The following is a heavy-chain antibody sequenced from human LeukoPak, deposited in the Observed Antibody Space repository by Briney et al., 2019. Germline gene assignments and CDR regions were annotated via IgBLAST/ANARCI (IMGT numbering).Heavy chain of an antibody. Sequence: GGSLRLSCAAAGFSFGSYATSWARQAPGRGLEWVSGISDNGGGTYYGDSVKGRFTISRDNSKNMLYLQMNGLRAEDTALYYCAKERSTVGTPLFDNWGQGILVTVSS. D-gene: IGHD2-15*01. V-gene: IGHV3-23*01. J-gene: IGHJ4*02. CDR1: GFSFGSYA. CDR2: ISDNGGGT. CDR3: AKERSTVGTPLFDN.